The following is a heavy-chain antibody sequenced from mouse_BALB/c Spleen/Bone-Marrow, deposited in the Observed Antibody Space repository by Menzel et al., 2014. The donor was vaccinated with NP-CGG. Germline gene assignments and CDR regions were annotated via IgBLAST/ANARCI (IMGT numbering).Heavy chain of an antibody. CDR1: GYSITSDYA. V-gene: IGHV3-2*02. CDR3: TRGTTAGFAY. CDR2: ISYSANT. Sequence: EVKLMESGPGLVKPSQSLSLTCTVTGYSITSDYAWNWIRQFPGNKLEWMGYISYSANTNYNPSLKSRISITRDTSKSQFFLQLNSVTAEDTATYYCTRGTTAGFAYWGLGTLVTVSA. D-gene: IGHD1-2*01. J-gene: IGHJ3*01.